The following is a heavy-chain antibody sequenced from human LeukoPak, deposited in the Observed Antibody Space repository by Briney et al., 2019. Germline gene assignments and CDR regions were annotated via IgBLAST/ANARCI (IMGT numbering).Heavy chain of an antibody. D-gene: IGHD3-10*01. CDR1: GFTVSSNY. CDR2: IYNGDST. V-gene: IGHV3-53*01. CDR3: ARTEEGSGSTQFDY. J-gene: IGHJ4*02. Sequence: GGSLRLSCAASGFTVSSNYMRWVRQAPGKGLEWVSLIYNGDSTYYSDYLKGRFTIPRDNSKNTLYLQMNSLRAEDTAVYYCARTEEGSGSTQFDYWGQGTLVTVS.